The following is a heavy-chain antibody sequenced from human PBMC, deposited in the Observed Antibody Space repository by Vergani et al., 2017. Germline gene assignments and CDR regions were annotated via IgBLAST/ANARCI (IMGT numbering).Heavy chain of an antibody. D-gene: IGHD5-24*01. CDR1: GGSISSGSYY. J-gene: IGHJ4*02. V-gene: IGHV4-61*02. Sequence: QVQLQESGPGLVKPSQTLSLTCTVSGGSISSGSYYWSWIRQPAGKGLEWIGRIYTSGSTNYNPSLKSRVTISVDTSKNQFSLKLRSVTAADTAVYYCARDRRDGYPYWGQGTLVTVSS. CDR3: ARDRRDGYPY. CDR2: IYTSGST.